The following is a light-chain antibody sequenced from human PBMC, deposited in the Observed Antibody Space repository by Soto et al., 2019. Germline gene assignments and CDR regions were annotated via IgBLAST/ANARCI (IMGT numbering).Light chain of an antibody. CDR1: STDVSGYNY. CDR2: EVT. Sequence: QSALAQPSSVSGSPGQSITIYCTGTSTDVSGYNYVSWYQHHSGKAPILLIYEVTNRPSGISDRFSGSKSVNTASLTISGLQAEDESDYYCGSYSSTDTPFVFGTGTKVTVL. V-gene: IGLV2-14*01. J-gene: IGLJ1*01. CDR3: GSYSSTDTPFV.